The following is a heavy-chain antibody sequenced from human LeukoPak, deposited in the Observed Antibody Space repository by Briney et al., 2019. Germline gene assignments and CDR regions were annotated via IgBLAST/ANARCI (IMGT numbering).Heavy chain of an antibody. D-gene: IGHD6-19*01. V-gene: IGHV4-61*01. CDR1: GGSISSSSYY. CDR2: IYYSGST. J-gene: IGHJ3*02. Sequence: PSETLSLTCTVSGGSISSSSYYWSWIRQPPGKGLEWIGYIYYSGSTNYNPSLKSRVTISVDTSKNQFSLKLSSVTAADTAVYYCATQWLEKRGGAFDIWGQGTMVTVSS. CDR3: ATQWLEKRGGAFDI.